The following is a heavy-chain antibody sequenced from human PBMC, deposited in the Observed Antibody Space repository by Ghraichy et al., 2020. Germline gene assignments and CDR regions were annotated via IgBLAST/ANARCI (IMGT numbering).Heavy chain of an antibody. CDR2: FDPEDGET. CDR1: GYTLTELS. V-gene: IGHV1-24*01. D-gene: IGHD1-26*01. CDR3: ATASTSGSYLEDRRSDAFDI. Sequence: ASVKVSCKVSGYTLTELSMHWVRQAPGKGLEWMGGFDPEDGETIYAQKFQGRVTMTEDTSTDTAYMELSSLRSEDTAVYYCATASTSGSYLEDRRSDAFDIWGQGTMVTVSS. J-gene: IGHJ3*02.